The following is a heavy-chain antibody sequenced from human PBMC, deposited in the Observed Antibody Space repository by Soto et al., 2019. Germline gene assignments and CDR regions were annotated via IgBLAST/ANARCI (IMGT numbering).Heavy chain of an antibody. CDR2: IIPIFGTA. CDR1: GGTFSSYA. V-gene: IGHV1-69*01. J-gene: IGHJ6*02. Sequence: QVQLVQSGAEVKKPGSSVKVSCKASGGTFSSYAISWVRQAPGQGREWMGGIIPIFGTANYAQKFQGRVTITAAASKSTAYMELSSMRSEDTAVYYCARDQYYYDSSGYYYYGMDVWGQGTTVTVSS. CDR3: ARDQYYYDSSGYYYYGMDV. D-gene: IGHD3-22*01.